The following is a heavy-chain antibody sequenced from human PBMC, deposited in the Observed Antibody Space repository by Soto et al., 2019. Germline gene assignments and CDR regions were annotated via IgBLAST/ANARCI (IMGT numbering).Heavy chain of an antibody. Sequence: QVQLQESGPGLVKPSQTLSLTCNVSGGSITSGGYYWNWIRQHPGKGLECIGYIYYSGSTYYNPSFRSHFTISADMVENQSSLKLSSVTAADTAVYFCARGYRQSGYSSSWVFDYWAQGTMVNVSS. J-gene: IGHJ4*02. V-gene: IGHV4-31*01. D-gene: IGHD6-13*01. CDR3: ARGYRQSGYSSSWVFDY. CDR2: IYYSGST. CDR1: GGSITSGGYY.